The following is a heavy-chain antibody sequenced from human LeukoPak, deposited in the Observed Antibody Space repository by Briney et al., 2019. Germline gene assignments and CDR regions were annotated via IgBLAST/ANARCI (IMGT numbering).Heavy chain of an antibody. V-gene: IGHV1-2*02. CDR1: GYTFSDYY. Sequence: ASVKVSCKASGYTFSDYYMHWVRQAPRQGLEWMGWINPNSGGTNYAQKFQGRVTMTRDTSISTAYMELSRLRSDDTAVYYCARGRYYYGSGSYNFDYWGQGTLVTVSS. CDR3: ARGRYYYGSGSYNFDY. D-gene: IGHD3-10*01. CDR2: INPNSGGT. J-gene: IGHJ4*02.